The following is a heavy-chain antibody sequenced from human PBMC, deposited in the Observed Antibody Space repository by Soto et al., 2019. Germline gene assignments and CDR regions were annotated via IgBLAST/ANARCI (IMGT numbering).Heavy chain of an antibody. V-gene: IGHV3-73*01. CDR3: TRRDSSGPPPQATDY. CDR2: IRSKANSYAT. Sequence: GGSLRLSCAASGFTFSGSAMHWVRQASGKGLEWVGRIRSKANSYATAYAASVKGRFTISRDDSKNTAYLQMNSLKTEDTAVYYCTRRDSSGPPPQATDYWGQGTLVTVSS. CDR1: GFTFSGSA. J-gene: IGHJ4*02. D-gene: IGHD3-22*01.